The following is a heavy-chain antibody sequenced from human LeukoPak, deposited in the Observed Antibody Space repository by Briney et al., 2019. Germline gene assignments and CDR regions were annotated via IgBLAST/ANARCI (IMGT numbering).Heavy chain of an antibody. CDR1: GGSFSGYY. J-gene: IGHJ4*02. V-gene: IGHV4-34*01. CDR2: INHSGST. D-gene: IGHD3-10*01. CDR3: ARHVYYYGSGSSSSLDY. Sequence: PSETLSLTCAVYGGSFSGYYWSWIRQPAGKGLEWIGEINHSGSTNYNPALKSRGTRSVDTSKNQFSLKLSSVTAADTAVYYCARHVYYYGSGSSSSLDYWGQGTLVTVSS.